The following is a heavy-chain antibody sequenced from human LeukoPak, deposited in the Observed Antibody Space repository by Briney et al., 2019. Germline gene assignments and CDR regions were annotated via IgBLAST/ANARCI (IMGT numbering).Heavy chain of an antibody. CDR2: ISAYNGNT. CDR3: ARGYKPPDFYY. CDR1: GYSFSSYG. Sequence: GASVKVSCKASGYSFSSYGITWVRQAPGQGLEWMGWISAYNGNTNYAQNLQGRVTMTTDTSTSTAYMELRTLTSDDTAVYYCARGYKPPDFYYWGQGTLVTVSS. V-gene: IGHV1-18*01. D-gene: IGHD1-14*01. J-gene: IGHJ4*02.